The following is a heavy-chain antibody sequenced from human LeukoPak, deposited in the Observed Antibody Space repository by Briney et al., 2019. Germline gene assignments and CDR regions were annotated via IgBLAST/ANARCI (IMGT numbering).Heavy chain of an antibody. CDR3: ARDLGSGYDKFDP. D-gene: IGHD5-12*01. CDR1: GGTFSSYG. V-gene: IGHV1-69*04. CDR2: IIPMLGIA. J-gene: IGHJ5*02. Sequence: GASVTVSCKASGGTFSSYGISWVRQAPGQGLEWMGRIIPMLGIANYAQKFQGRATITADKSTTTAFMELSSLRSEDTAVYYCARDLGSGYDKFDPGGQGTLVTVSS.